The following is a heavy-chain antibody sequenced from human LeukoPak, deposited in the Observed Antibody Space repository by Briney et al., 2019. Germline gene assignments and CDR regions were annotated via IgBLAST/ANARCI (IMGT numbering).Heavy chain of an antibody. CDR2: INPNSGDT. CDR3: ARGRCGSSYDAFDI. D-gene: IGHD6-6*01. CDR1: GYTFTGQF. V-gene: IGHV1-2*02. Sequence: ASVKVSCKASGYTFTGQFIHWVRQAPGQGLEWMGWINPNSGDTNCAQKFQGRVTMTRDTSISTAYMELSRLTSEDTAVYYCARGRCGSSYDAFDIWGQGTMVTVSS. J-gene: IGHJ3*02.